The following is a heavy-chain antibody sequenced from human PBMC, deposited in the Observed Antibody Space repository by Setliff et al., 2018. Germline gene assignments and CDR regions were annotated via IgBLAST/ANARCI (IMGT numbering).Heavy chain of an antibody. V-gene: IGHV4-4*07. J-gene: IGHJ4*02. CDR1: GGSLSSYNY. Sequence: PSETLSLTCTVSGGSLSSYNYWSWIRQPAGKGLEWIGQIYTDGSTNYNPSLKSRVTISVDKSKNQFSLKLTSVTAADTAVYYCARTGTYRYFDYWGQGTLVTVSS. D-gene: IGHD1-1*01. CDR2: IYTDGST. CDR3: ARTGTYRYFDY.